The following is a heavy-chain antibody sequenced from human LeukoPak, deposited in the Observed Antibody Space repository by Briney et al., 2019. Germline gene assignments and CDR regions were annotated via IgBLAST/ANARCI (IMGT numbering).Heavy chain of an antibody. D-gene: IGHD6-6*01. V-gene: IGHV4-34*01. CDR1: GGSFSGYY. CDR3: ARVNIAARPAEKKSRHRLGLHGFDY. CDR2: INHSGST. Sequence: SETLSLTCAVYGGSFSGYYWSWIRQPPGKGLEWIGEINHSGSTNYNPSLKSRVTISVDTSKNQFSLKLSSVTAADTAVYYCARVNIAARPAEKKSRHRLGLHGFDYWGQGTLVTVSS. J-gene: IGHJ4*02.